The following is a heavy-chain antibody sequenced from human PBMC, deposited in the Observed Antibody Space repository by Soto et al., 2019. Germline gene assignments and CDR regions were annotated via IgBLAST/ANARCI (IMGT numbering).Heavy chain of an antibody. CDR2: IWFDGSNK. J-gene: IGHJ6*02. CDR1: GSIFTGYG. Sequence: GGSLRLSCAASGSIFTGYGMHWVRQAPGKGLEWVAVIWFDGSNKYYADSVKGRFTISRDNSKNTLYLQMNSLRDEDTAVYYCARDGPGWAGMDVWGQGTTVTVSS. CDR3: ARDGPGWAGMDV. D-gene: IGHD3-16*01. V-gene: IGHV3-33*01.